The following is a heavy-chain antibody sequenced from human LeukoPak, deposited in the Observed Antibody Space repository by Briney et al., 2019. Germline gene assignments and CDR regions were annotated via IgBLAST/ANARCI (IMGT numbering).Heavy chain of an antibody. V-gene: IGHV3-23*01. J-gene: IGHJ4*02. CDR1: GFTFSSYA. CDR2: ISGSGGST. Sequence: GGSLRLSCAASGFTFSSYAMSWVRQAPGKGLEWVSAISGSGGSTYYADSVKGRFTIPRDNSKNTLYLQMNSLRAEDTAVYYCAKADPAYYDFWSGYYLLDYWGQGTLVTVSS. D-gene: IGHD3-3*01. CDR3: AKADPAYYDFWSGYYLLDY.